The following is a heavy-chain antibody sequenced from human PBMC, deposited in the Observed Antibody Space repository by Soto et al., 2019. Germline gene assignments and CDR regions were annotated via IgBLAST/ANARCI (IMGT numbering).Heavy chain of an antibody. J-gene: IGHJ4*02. CDR1: GYTFTSYG. D-gene: IGHD5-18*01. CDR2: ISAYNGNT. V-gene: IGHV1-18*01. CDR3: ASSLLVGYGLEGESD. Sequence: QVQLVQSGAEVKKPGASVKVSCKASGYTFTSYGISWVRQAPGQGLEWMGWISAYNGNTNYAQKLQGRVTMTTDTSTSTAYMKLRSLRSDDTAVYCCASSLLVGYGLEGESDWGQGTLVTVSS.